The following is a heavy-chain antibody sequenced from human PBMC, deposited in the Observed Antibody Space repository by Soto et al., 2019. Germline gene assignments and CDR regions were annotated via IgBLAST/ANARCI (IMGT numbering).Heavy chain of an antibody. Sequence: QVQLVESGGGVVQPGMSLRLSCAASGFIFSSYAVHWVRQAPGKGLEWVAVITYDGRKKYYADSVKGRFTISRDNSKNTLYLQMSALGADDTPVYLWATGAPDGDFFDDWGQGTLVTVSS. CDR3: ATGAPDGDFFDD. D-gene: IGHD1-26*01. J-gene: IGHJ4*02. CDR2: ITYDGRKK. V-gene: IGHV3-30*11. CDR1: GFIFSSYA.